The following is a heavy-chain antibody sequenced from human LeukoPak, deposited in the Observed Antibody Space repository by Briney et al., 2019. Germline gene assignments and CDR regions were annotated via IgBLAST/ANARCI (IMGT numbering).Heavy chain of an antibody. V-gene: IGHV4-34*01. CDR2: INHSGST. CDR1: GGSFSGYY. CDR3: ASLDHVDTAQDEVDFDY. J-gene: IGHJ4*02. Sequence: PSETLSLTCAVYGGSFSGYYWSWIRQPPGKGLEWIGEINHSGSTNYNPSLKSRVTISVDTSKNQFSLKLSSVTAADTAVYYCASLDHVDTAQDEVDFDYWGQGTLVTVSS. D-gene: IGHD5-18*01.